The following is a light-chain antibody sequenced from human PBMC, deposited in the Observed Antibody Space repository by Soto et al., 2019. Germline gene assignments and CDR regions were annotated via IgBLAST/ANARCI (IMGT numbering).Light chain of an antibody. V-gene: IGLV1-44*01. CDR1: SSNIGSNT. Sequence: QSVLTQPPSVSETPGQRVTISCSGSSSNIGSNTVNWYRQLPETDPKLLIYSNTQRPSGVPDRCSGYNSGTSASRALSWLQSEDEADYYCAVCDDSLNGCVFGTGTKLTVL. CDR3: AVCDDSLNGCV. J-gene: IGLJ1*01. CDR2: SNT.